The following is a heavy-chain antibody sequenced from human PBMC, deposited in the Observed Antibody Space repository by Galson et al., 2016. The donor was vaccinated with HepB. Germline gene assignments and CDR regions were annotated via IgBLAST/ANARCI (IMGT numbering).Heavy chain of an antibody. CDR1: GASVNSSNW. CDR3: ARASIVPGARMVFDS. V-gene: IGHV4-4*02. J-gene: IGHJ5*01. D-gene: IGHD2-2*01. CDR2: IYHTGTS. Sequence: SETLSLTCAVSGASVNSSNWWTWVRQAPGTGLEWIGEIYHTGTSNNNPSLLSRFTMSIDSSRNHFSLNLNSVTAADTAVYYCARASIVPGARMVFDSWGQGILVTVSP.